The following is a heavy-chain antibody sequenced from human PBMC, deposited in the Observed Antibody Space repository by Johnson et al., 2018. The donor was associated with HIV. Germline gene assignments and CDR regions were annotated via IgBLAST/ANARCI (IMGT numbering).Heavy chain of an antibody. V-gene: IGHV3-66*02. CDR1: GITVSSNY. Sequence: VQLVESGGGLVQPGGSLRLSCATSGITVSSNYMSWVRQAPGKGLEWVSVIYSGGSTYYADYVKGRFTISRDNSKNTLFLQMNSLTTEDKAVYYWVRGGGAGDRRYLSGAFDIWGQGTKVTVSS. CDR2: IYSGGST. D-gene: IGHD1-26*01. J-gene: IGHJ3*02. CDR3: VRGGGAGDRRYLSGAFDI.